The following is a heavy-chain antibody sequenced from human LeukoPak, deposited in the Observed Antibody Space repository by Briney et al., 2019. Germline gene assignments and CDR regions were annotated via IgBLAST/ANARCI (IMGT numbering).Heavy chain of an antibody. CDR2: IVAILGTA. CDR1: GGTFSTYA. D-gene: IGHD3-22*01. Sequence: ASVKVSCKASGGTFSTYAISWVRQAPGQGLEWVGRIVAILGTANYAQNFQGRVTITADRSTTTAYMELSSLRSEDTAVYYCARVGDYYDSSGYYYSHDYWGQGTLVTVSS. J-gene: IGHJ4*02. CDR3: ARVGDYYDSSGYYYSHDY. V-gene: IGHV1-69*04.